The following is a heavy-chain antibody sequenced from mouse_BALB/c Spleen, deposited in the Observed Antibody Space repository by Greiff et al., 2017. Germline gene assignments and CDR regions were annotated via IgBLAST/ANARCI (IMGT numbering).Heavy chain of an antibody. J-gene: IGHJ4*01. CDR1: GFTFSSYA. D-gene: IGHD2-1*01. CDR2: ISSGGST. V-gene: IGHV5-6-5*01. Sequence: EVKLVESGGGLVKPGGSLKLSCAASGFTFSSYAMSWVRQTPEKRLEWVASISSGGSTYYPDSVKGRFTISRDNARNILYLQMSSLRSEDTAMYYCARSQIYSYAMDYWGQGTSVTVSS. CDR3: ARSQIYSYAMDY.